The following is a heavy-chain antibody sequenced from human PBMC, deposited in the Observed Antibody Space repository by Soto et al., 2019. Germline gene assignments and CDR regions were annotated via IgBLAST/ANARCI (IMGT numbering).Heavy chain of an antibody. V-gene: IGHV4-61*01. Sequence: QVQLQESGPGLVKPSETLSLTCTVSGGSVSSGSYYWSWIRQPPGKGLEWIGYIYYSGSTNYNPSLKSRVTISVDTSKNQFYLKLRSVTAADTAVYYCARGAPRANDAFDIWGQGTMVTVSS. CDR2: IYYSGST. CDR3: ARGAPRANDAFDI. CDR1: GGSVSSGSYY. D-gene: IGHD3-10*01. J-gene: IGHJ3*02.